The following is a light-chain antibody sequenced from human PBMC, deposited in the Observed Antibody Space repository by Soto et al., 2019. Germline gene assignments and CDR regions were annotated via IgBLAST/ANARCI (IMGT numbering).Light chain of an antibody. CDR1: QSISSW. CDR2: KAS. V-gene: IGKV1-5*03. Sequence: DIQMTQSPSSLSASLGDRVTITCRASQSISSWLAWYQQKPGKAPKLLIYKASSLESGVPSRFSGSGSGTEFTLTISSLQPDDFATYYCQKYNSGPLTCGGGTKVDI. J-gene: IGKJ4*01. CDR3: QKYNSGPLT.